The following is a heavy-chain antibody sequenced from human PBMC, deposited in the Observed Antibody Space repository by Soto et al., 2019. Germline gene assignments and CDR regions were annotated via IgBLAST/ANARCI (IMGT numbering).Heavy chain of an antibody. CDR1: GYRFSNYW. CDR2: IYPGDSDT. D-gene: IGHD1-26*01. CDR3: ARRKERKIATYDY. J-gene: IGHJ4*02. Sequence: PGESLKISCKGSGYRFSNYWIGWVRQMPGKGLEWMGVIYPGDSDTKYSPSFQGQVTISXDXXXXTXYXQXXXLKAXDTARYYCARRKERKIATYDYWGQGTLVTVSS. V-gene: IGHV5-51*01.